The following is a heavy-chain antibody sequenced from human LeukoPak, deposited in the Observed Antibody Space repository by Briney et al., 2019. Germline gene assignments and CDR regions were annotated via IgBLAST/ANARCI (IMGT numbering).Heavy chain of an antibody. Sequence: SETQSLTCTVSGGSISSGGYYWSWLRQHPGKGLEWIGYIYYSGSTYYNPSLKSRVTISVDTSKNQFSLKLSSVTAADTAVYYCARLSSSGYYYIRWWGQGTLVTVSS. CDR2: IYYSGST. J-gene: IGHJ4*02. CDR3: ARLSSSGYYYIRW. D-gene: IGHD3-22*01. CDR1: GGSISSGGYY. V-gene: IGHV4-31*03.